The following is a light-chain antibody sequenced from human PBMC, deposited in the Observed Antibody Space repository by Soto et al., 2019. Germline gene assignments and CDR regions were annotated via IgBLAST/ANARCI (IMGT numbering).Light chain of an antibody. CDR1: QCFLPSNGYNY. CDR2: WGS. J-gene: IGKJ5*01. Sequence: DFVMSQSPLSLPVTPGEPASIPCRSSQCFLPSNGYNYLDWYLQKPGQSPQLLIYWGSNRASGVPDRLSGSGSGTDFTLKISRVEAEDVGVYYCKQALQTPLSITFGQGTRLEIK. V-gene: IGKV2-28*01. CDR3: KQALQTPLSIT.